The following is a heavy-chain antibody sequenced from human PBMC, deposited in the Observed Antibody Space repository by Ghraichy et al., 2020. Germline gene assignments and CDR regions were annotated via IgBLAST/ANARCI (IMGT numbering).Heavy chain of an antibody. CDR1: GYTFTSYY. J-gene: IGHJ1*01. CDR3: ARVRSSGSVSGSQYFQH. CDR2: INPSGGST. V-gene: IGHV1-46*01. Sequence: VSVKVSCKASGYTFTSYYMHWVRQAPGQGLEWMGIINPSGGSTSYAQKFQGRVTMTRDTSTSTVYMELSSLRSEDTAVYYCARVRSSGSVSGSQYFQHWGQGTLVTVSS. D-gene: IGHD6-19*01.